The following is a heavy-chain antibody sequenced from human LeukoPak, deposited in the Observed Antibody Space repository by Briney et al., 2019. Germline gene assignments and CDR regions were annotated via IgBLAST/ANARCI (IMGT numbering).Heavy chain of an antibody. V-gene: IGHV3-23*01. CDR2: ISGSGGST. Sequence: GGSLRLSCAASGFTFSSYAMSWVRQAPGKGLEWVSAISGSGGSTYYADSVKGRFTISRDNSKNTLYLQMNSLRAEDTAVYYCANDPLFFYYGMDAWGQGTTVTVSS. D-gene: IGHD3-10*01. CDR1: GFTFSSYA. CDR3: ANDPLFFYYGMDA. J-gene: IGHJ6*02.